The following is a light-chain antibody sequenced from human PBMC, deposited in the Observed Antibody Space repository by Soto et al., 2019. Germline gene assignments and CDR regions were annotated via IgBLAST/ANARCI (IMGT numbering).Light chain of an antibody. Sequence: QLTQPPSTLAAPVGTTVTITCRATQSISGWMAWYQHKPGKAPALLIYGASNLETGVPSRFSGSGAGTEFTLSINTLQPEDFSTYYCQQYFDYPYTFAQGTRLEIK. CDR2: GAS. V-gene: IGKV1-5*01. CDR3: QQYFDYPYT. CDR1: QSISGW. J-gene: IGKJ2*01.